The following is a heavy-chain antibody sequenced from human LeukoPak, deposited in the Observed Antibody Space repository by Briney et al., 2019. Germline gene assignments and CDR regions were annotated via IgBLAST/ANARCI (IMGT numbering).Heavy chain of an antibody. Sequence: SETLSLTCTVSGDSIGTYYWSWIRRPPGKGLEWIGHVYYAGITDYNPSLQSRVTISVDPTRNQLSLKLNSVTAADTAVYYCARQGYKSGWYPTFDFWAPGTRVIVSS. CDR2: VYYAGIT. J-gene: IGHJ4*02. V-gene: IGHV4-59*01. CDR1: GDSIGTYY. CDR3: ARQGYKSGWYPTFDF. D-gene: IGHD6-19*01.